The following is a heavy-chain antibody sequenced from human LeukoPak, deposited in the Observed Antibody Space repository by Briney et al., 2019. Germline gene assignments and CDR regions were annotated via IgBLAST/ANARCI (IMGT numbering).Heavy chain of an antibody. D-gene: IGHD6-19*01. J-gene: IGHJ3*02. Sequence: GGSLSLSCAASGFTFSSYAMSWVRQAPGKGLEWVSGISGSSGSTYYADSVKGRFTISRDNSKNTLYLQMNSLRAEDMAVYYCAKPYSSGWDVFDIWGQGTMVTVSS. V-gene: IGHV3-23*01. CDR2: ISGSSGST. CDR1: GFTFSSYA. CDR3: AKPYSSGWDVFDI.